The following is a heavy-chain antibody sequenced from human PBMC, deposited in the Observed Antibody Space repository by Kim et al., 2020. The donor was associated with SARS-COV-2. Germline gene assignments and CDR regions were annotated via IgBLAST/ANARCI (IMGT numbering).Heavy chain of an antibody. CDR3: ARGGDSSGYYYPLGVGNYGMDV. J-gene: IGHJ6*02. D-gene: IGHD3-22*01. V-gene: IGHV3-48*03. CDR1: GFTFSSYE. CDR2: ISSSGSTI. Sequence: GGSLRLSCAASGFTFSSYEMNWVRQAPGKGLEWVSYISSSGSTIYYADSVKGRLTISRDNAKNSLYLQMNSLRAEDTAVYYCARGGDSSGYYYPLGVGNYGMDVWGQGTTVTVSS.